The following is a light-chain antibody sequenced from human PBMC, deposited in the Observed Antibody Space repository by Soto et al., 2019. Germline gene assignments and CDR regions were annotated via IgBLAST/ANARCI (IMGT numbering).Light chain of an antibody. J-gene: IGKJ5*01. CDR3: QQHNNWPPLT. CDR1: QIVSSSY. CDR2: GAS. V-gene: IGKV3-20*01. Sequence: EIVFTQYPCTLSFSQGKTATLSCRAIQIVSSSYLAWSQQKPGQAPRLLIYGASSRATGIPDRLSGSGSGTDFTLTISRLEPEDFAVYYCQQHNNWPPLTFGQGTLLEIK.